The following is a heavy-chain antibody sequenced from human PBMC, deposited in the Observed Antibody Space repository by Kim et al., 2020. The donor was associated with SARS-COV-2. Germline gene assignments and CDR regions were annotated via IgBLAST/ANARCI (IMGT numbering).Heavy chain of an antibody. CDR1: GFTFSDYY. V-gene: IGHV3-11*01. CDR3: ATPRSSRFPDAFDI. D-gene: IGHD6-6*01. Sequence: GGSLRLSCAASGFTFSDYYMSWIRQAPEKGLEWVSYISSSGSTIYYADSVKGRFTISRDNAKNSLYLQMNSLRAEDTAVYYCATPRSSRFPDAFDIWGQGTMVTVSS. J-gene: IGHJ3*02. CDR2: ISSSGSTI.